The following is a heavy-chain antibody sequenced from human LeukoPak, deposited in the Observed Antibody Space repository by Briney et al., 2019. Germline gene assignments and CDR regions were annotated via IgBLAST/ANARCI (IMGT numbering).Heavy chain of an antibody. CDR3: ARGLPARYSSDY. D-gene: IGHD6-13*01. CDR1: GGSISSSSYY. J-gene: IGHJ4*02. CDR2: IYYSGST. V-gene: IGHV4-39*07. Sequence: SETLSLTFTVSGGSISSSSYYWGWIRQPPGKGLEWIGSIYYSGSTYYNPSLKSRVTISVDTSKNQFSLKLSSVTAADTAVYYCARGLPARYSSDYWGQGTLVTVSS.